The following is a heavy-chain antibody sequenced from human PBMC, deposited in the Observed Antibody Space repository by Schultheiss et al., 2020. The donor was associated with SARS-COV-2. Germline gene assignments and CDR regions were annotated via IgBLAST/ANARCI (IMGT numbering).Heavy chain of an antibody. Sequence: SETLSLTCTVSGVSITSYYWSWIRQPPGKGLEWIGYIYYSGITNYNPSLKSRVTISVDTSKNQFSLKLSSVTAADTAVYYCARVWFGELFGARAFDIWSQGTMVTVSS. CDR1: GVSITSYY. CDR2: IYYSGIT. CDR3: ARVWFGELFGARAFDI. V-gene: IGHV4-59*01. J-gene: IGHJ3*02. D-gene: IGHD3-10*01.